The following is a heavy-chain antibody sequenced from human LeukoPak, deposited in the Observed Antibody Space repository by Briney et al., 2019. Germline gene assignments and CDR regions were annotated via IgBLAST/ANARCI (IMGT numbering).Heavy chain of an antibody. CDR1: GGSISSGGYY. V-gene: IGHV4-30-2*01. Sequence: SQTLSLTCTVSGGSISSGGYYWSWIRQPPGKGLEWIGEINHSGSTNYNPSLKSRVTISVDTSKNQFSLKLSSVTAADTAVYYCADLGTRGYWGQGTLVTVSS. CDR3: ADLGTRGY. CDR2: INHSGST. J-gene: IGHJ4*02.